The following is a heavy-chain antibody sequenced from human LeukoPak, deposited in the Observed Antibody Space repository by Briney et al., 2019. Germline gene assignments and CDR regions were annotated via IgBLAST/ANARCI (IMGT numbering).Heavy chain of an antibody. V-gene: IGHV4-30-2*01. D-gene: IGHD6-19*01. J-gene: IGHJ5*02. Sequence: PSETLSLTCTVSGGSISSGGYYWSWIRQPPGKGLEWIGYIYHSGSTYYNPSLSGRVTISVDTSKNQFSLKLSSVTAADTAVYYCARGYSSGWSGFDPWGQGTLVTVSS. CDR3: ARGYSSGWSGFDP. CDR1: GGSISSGGYY. CDR2: IYHSGST.